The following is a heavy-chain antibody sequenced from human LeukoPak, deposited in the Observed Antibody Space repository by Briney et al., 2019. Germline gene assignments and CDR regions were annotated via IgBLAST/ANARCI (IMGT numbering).Heavy chain of an antibody. CDR2: IDYSAST. V-gene: IGHV4-59*01. CDR1: GGSIGTYY. J-gene: IGHJ4*02. CDR3: ARAGADFWSGYSDY. Sequence: SETLSLTCTVSGGSIGTYYWSWIRQPPGKGLEWIAYIDYSASTNYNPSLKSRVTISVDTSKNRFSLKLSSVTAADTAVYYCARAGADFWSGYSDYWGQGTLATVSS. D-gene: IGHD3-3*01.